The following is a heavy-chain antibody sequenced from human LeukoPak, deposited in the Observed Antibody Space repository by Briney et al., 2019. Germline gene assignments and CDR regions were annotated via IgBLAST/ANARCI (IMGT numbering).Heavy chain of an antibody. J-gene: IGHJ6*02. CDR2: INPNSGGT. Sequence: ASVKVSCKASGYTFTGYYLHWVRQAPGQGLEWLGWINPNSGGTHFAQKFQGRVTVTRDTSISTAYMELNSLRSEDTALYYCARPMTGTGLTYYYYGMDIWGQGTTVTVSS. CDR1: GYTFTGYY. CDR3: ARPMTGTGLTYYYYGMDI. D-gene: IGHD1-1*01. V-gene: IGHV1-2*02.